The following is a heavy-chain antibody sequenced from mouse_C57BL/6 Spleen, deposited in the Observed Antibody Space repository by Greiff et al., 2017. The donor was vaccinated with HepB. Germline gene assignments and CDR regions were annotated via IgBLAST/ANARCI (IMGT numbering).Heavy chain of an antibody. CDR1: GYTFTSYG. Sequence: QVQLQQSGAELARPGASVKLSCKASGYTFTSYGISWVKQRTGQGLEWIGEIYPRSGNTYYNEKFQGKATLTADKSSSTAYMELRSLTSEDSAVYFCAGDYFDYWGQGTTLTVSS. V-gene: IGHV1-81*01. J-gene: IGHJ2*01. CDR2: IYPRSGNT. CDR3: AGDYFDY.